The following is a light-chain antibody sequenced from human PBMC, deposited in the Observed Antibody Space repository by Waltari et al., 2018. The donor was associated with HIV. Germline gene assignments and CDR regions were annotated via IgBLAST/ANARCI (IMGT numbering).Light chain of an antibody. J-gene: IGLJ1*01. CDR3: SSYTSSSTLV. CDR1: TSDVGAYKY. V-gene: IGLV2-14*01. Sequence: QSALTQPASVSGSPGQSITISCTGTTSDVGAYKYVSWYQQHPGKDPKLMIYEVSTRPSVVSNRFAGSKSGNTASLTISGLQAEDEADYFCSSYTSSSTLVFGSGTKVTVL. CDR2: EVS.